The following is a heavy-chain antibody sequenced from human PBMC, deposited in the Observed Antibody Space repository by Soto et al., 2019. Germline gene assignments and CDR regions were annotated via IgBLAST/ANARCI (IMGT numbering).Heavy chain of an antibody. CDR2: VANDGTVT. D-gene: IGHD1-26*01. CDR1: GFTFSNYG. V-gene: IGHV3-30*18. CDR3: AKEFRERSGPWYLDL. J-gene: IGHJ2*01. Sequence: VQLVESGGGVIQPGMSPRLSCAASGFTFSNYGIHWVRQPAGKGMEWVAVVANDGTVTYYADSVKGRFTISRNNAKNTAYLQMDSLRDDDTAIYYCAKEFRERSGPWYLDLWGRGTLITVSS.